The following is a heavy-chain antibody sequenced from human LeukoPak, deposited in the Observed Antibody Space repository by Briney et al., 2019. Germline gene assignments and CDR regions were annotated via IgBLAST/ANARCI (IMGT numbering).Heavy chain of an antibody. J-gene: IGHJ4*02. CDR1: GFTFSDYS. D-gene: IGHD3-10*01. V-gene: IGHV3-48*04. CDR3: AKDRGFRGYGSGSYHNGPLYYFDY. CDR2: ISKTSSMI. Sequence: GGSLRLSCAASGFTFSDYSMNWVRQAPGKGLEWVSFISKTSSMIYYADSVKGRFTISRDNAKNSLYLQMNSLRAEDTALYYCAKDRGFRGYGSGSYHNGPLYYFDYWGQGTLVTVSS.